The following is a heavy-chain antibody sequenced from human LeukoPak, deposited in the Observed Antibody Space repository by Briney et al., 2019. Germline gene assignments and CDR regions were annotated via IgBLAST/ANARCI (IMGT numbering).Heavy chain of an antibody. CDR2: MNPNNGDT. D-gene: IGHD3-10*01. V-gene: IGHV1-8*03. J-gene: IGHJ4*02. Sequence: GASVKVSCKASGYTFTDYGINWVRQAPGQGLEWLGWMNPNNGDTAYAQRFQGRLTITRNTSITTAYMDLSSLRSDDTAVYFCARQRRTWLSYYFDPWGPGTLVTVSS. CDR1: GYTFTDYG. CDR3: ARQRRTWLSYYFDP.